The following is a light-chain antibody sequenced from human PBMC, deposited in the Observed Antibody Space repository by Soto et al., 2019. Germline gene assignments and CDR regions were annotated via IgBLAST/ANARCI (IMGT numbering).Light chain of an antibody. CDR3: QSYDSNLSGYV. J-gene: IGLJ1*01. CDR1: SSNIGAGYE. Sequence: QSVLTQPPSVSEAPGQRVTISCTGSSSNIGAGYEAHWYQQVPGTAPKLLIYENNNRPSGVPDRFSGSKSGTSASLAITGLQAEEEAEYDCQSYDSNLSGYVFGTGTKLTVL. CDR2: ENN. V-gene: IGLV1-40*01.